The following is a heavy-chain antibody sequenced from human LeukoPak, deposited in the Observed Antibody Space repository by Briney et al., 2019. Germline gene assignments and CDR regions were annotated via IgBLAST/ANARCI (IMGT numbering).Heavy chain of an antibody. D-gene: IGHD3-3*01. CDR2: IIYNRRS. CDR1: GGSISGYY. CDR3: ARGEWILLFDY. J-gene: IGHJ4*02. V-gene: IGHV4-59*01. Sequence: PSETLSLTCTVSGGSISGYYWSWIRQPPGKGLEWIGYIIYNRRSKYNHSLKSRVTILVGTCKNQFSLKLSSVTAADTAVYYCARGEWILLFDYWGQGTLVTVSS.